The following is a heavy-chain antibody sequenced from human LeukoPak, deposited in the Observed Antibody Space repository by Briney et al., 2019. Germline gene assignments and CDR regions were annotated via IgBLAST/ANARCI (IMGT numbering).Heavy chain of an antibody. CDR1: GFTVSSNY. CDR2: IYSGGST. CDR3: AGDYYDSSGHHY. Sequence: GGSLRLSCAASGFTVSSNYMSWVRQAPGKGLEWVSVIYSGGSTYYADSVKGRFTISRDNSKNTLYLQMNSLRAEDTAVYYCAGDYYDSSGHHYWGQGTLVTVSS. J-gene: IGHJ4*02. V-gene: IGHV3-66*01. D-gene: IGHD3-22*01.